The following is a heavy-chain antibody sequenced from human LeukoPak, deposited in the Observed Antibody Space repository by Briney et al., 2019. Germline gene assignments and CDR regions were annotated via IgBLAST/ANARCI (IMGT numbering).Heavy chain of an antibody. CDR2: IKSKTDGGTT. Sequence: KTGGSLRLSCAASGFTFNDAWMSWVRQAPGKGLEWVGRIKSKTDGGTTDYAAPVKGRFTISRDDSKNTLYLQMNSLKTEDTAVYFCTGPDFFDYWGQGTLVTVSS. CDR3: TGPDFFDY. D-gene: IGHD2-21*02. V-gene: IGHV3-15*01. J-gene: IGHJ4*02. CDR1: GFTFNDAW.